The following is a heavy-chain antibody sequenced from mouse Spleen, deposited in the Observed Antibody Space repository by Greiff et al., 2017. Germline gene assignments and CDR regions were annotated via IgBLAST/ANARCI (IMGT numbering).Heavy chain of an antibody. CDR1: GFTFTDYN. V-gene: IGHV1-18*01. Sequence: VQLQQSGAELVKPGASVKISCKASGFTFTDYNMDWVKQSHGKSLEWIGDFIPNSDRTSYNQKFKGKATLTVDKSSSTAYMELHRLTSKDSAVYYCARKTDYCGHYAMGYWGQGTSVTISS. CDR3: ARKTDYCGHYAMGY. CDR2: FIPNSDRT. D-gene: IGHD1-1*02. J-gene: IGHJ4*01.